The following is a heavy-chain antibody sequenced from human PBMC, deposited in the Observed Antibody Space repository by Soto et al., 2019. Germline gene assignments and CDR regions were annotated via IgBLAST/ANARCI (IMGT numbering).Heavy chain of an antibody. V-gene: IGHV4-30-4*01. CDR1: GGSISSGDYY. D-gene: IGHD1-1*01. J-gene: IGHJ6*02. CDR3: ARTTGAVGYYYYGMDV. Sequence: SETLSLTCTVSGGSISSGDYYWSWIRQPPGKGLEWIGYIYYSGSTYYNPSLKSRVTISVDTSKNQFSLKLSSVTAADTAVYYCARTTGAVGYYYYGMDVWGQGTTVTVSS. CDR2: IYYSGST.